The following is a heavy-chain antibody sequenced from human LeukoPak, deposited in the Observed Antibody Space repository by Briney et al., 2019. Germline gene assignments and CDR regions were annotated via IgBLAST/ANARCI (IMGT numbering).Heavy chain of an antibody. CDR2: ISYDGSNK. CDR3: AKVLLGRYFDWLSYRIDV. D-gene: IGHD3-9*01. Sequence: GRSLRLSCAASGFTFSSYGMHWVRQAPGKGLEWVAVISYDGSNKYYADSVKGRFTISRDNSKNTLYLQMNSLRAEDTAVYYCAKVLLGRYFDWLSYRIDVWGKETTLTVSS. V-gene: IGHV3-30*18. J-gene: IGHJ6*04. CDR1: GFTFSSYG.